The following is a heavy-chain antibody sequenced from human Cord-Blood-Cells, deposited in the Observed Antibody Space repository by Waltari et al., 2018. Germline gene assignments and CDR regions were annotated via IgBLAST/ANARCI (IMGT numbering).Heavy chain of an antibody. Sequence: QVQLQQWGAGRLKPSETLSLTCAVYGGSFSGYYWSWNRQPPGKGLEWIGEINHSGSTNYNPSLKSRVTISVDTSKNQFSLKLSSVTAADTAVYYCARGRGNDSSGYYYVDYWGQGTLVTVSS. CDR2: INHSGST. CDR3: ARGRGNDSSGYYYVDY. D-gene: IGHD3-22*01. CDR1: GGSFSGYY. J-gene: IGHJ4*02. V-gene: IGHV4-34*01.